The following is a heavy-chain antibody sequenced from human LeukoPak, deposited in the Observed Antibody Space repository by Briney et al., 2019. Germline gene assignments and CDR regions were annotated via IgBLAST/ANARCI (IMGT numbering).Heavy chain of an antibody. CDR2: TYYRSKWYN. V-gene: IGHV6-1*01. CDR3: VRDPGGTLFDS. CDR1: GDSVSRNNAS. Sequence: SQTLSLTCVISGDSVSRNNASWNWIRQSPARGLERQGRTYYRSKWYNDFAESVKSRITFSADTSKNQLTLQLNSVTPDDTAVYYCVRDPGGTLFDSWGQGTLVTVSS. J-gene: IGHJ4*02.